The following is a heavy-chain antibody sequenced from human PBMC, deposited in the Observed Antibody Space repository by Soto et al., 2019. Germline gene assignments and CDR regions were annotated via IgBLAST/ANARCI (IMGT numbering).Heavy chain of an antibody. CDR1: GGSISSYY. CDR3: ATIGVSGYLAV. D-gene: IGHD5-18*01. V-gene: IGHV4-59*12. CDR2: IYHSGST. Sequence: SETLSLTCTVSGGSISSYYWSWIRQPPGKGLEWIGHIYHSGSTDYNPSLKSRISISGDTSKNHFSLTLTSVTAADAAVYYCATIGVSGYLAVWGQGTTVTVSS. J-gene: IGHJ6*02.